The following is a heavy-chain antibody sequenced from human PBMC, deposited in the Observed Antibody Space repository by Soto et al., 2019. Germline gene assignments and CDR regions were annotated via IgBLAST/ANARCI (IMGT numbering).Heavy chain of an antibody. J-gene: IGHJ6*02. Sequence: PSETLSLTCIVSGGSISNYSWSWIRQPPGKGLEWIGYIYHSGSTYYNPSLKSRVTISVDTSKNQFSLKLSSVTAADTAVYYCARHKGPIYVGYYYDMDVWGQGTTVTVS. CDR1: GGSISNYS. V-gene: IGHV4-59*04. CDR2: IYHSGST. CDR3: ARHKGPIYVGYYYDMDV. D-gene: IGHD3-16*01.